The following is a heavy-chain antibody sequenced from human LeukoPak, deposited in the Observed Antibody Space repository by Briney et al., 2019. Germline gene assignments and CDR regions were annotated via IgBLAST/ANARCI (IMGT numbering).Heavy chain of an antibody. V-gene: IGHV1-24*01. J-gene: IGHJ4*02. CDR1: GYTLTELS. Sequence: ASVKVSCKVSGYTLTELSMHWVRQAPGKGLEWMGGFDPEDGETIYAQKFQGRVTMTEDTSTDTAYMELSSLRSEDTAVYYCALTTLGGLHCSSTSCYPPPDYWGQGTLVTVSS. CDR2: FDPEDGET. CDR3: ALTTLGGLHCSSTSCYPPPDY. D-gene: IGHD2-2*01.